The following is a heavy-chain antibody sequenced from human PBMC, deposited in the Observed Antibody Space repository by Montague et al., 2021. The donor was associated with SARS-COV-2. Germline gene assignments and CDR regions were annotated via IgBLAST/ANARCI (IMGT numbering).Heavy chain of an antibody. CDR1: GGSTVIEY. J-gene: IGHJ4*02. CDR3: ARAQNICFIANCVNYFDL. V-gene: IGHV4-59*13. D-gene: IGHD2-15*01. Sequence: SETLSLTCSVAGGSTVIEYWSWTRESPAKGQQRIRYVCCIVSKKINPSLKTRVSMSLDASKNHFSLRLSAVTAADTARYYCARAQNICFIANCVNYFDLWGLGALVTVSS. CDR2: VCCIVSK.